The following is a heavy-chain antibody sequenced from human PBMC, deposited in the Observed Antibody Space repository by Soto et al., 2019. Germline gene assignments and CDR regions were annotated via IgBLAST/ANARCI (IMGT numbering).Heavy chain of an antibody. J-gene: IGHJ4*02. V-gene: IGHV3-30*18. CDR1: GFTFSAYG. CDR3: AKGGRQWLVTSDFNY. Sequence: GGSLRLSCEVSGFTFSAYGMHWVRQAPGKGLEWVAAISHDGTNKNYGDSVKGRFTISRDSSKNTVSLEMTSLRAEDTAVYYCAKGGRQWLVTSDFNYWGQGALVTVS. D-gene: IGHD6-19*01. CDR2: ISHDGTNK.